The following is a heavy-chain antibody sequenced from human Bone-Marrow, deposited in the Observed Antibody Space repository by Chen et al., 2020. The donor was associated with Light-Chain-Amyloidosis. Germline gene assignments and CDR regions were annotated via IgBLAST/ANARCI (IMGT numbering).Heavy chain of an antibody. CDR3: ARYEPHFSDSIISGYTA. Sequence: QVQLQESGPGLVKPSETLSLTCAVSGYSISSGYYWGWIRQPPGKGLEWIGSIYHSGSTYYNPSLKSRTTISVDKSKNQFSLRMISVTAADTAVYYCARYEPHFSDSIISGYTAWGQGTSVTVSS. CDR2: IYHSGST. J-gene: IGHJ5*02. CDR1: GYSISSGYY. V-gene: IGHV4-38-2*01. D-gene: IGHD5-12*01.